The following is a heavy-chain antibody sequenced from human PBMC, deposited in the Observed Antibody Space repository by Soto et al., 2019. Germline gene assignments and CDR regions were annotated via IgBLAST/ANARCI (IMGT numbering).Heavy chain of an antibody. CDR1: SGSISSTNW. Sequence: QVQLQESGPGLVKPSGTLSLTCAVSSGSISSTNWWSWVRHSPGKGLEWIGEIHQSGSTNYNPSLKSRVNITEGTSKDRFSLKWTSVTDADTAVYYCAKAKSEYSGHDYFDYWGKGTLGSVSS. CDR3: AKAKSEYSGHDYFDY. D-gene: IGHD5-12*01. J-gene: IGHJ4*02. CDR2: IHQSGST. V-gene: IGHV4-4*02.